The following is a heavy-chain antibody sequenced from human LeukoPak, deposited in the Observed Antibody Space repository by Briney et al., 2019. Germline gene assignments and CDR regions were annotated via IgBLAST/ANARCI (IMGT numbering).Heavy chain of an antibody. J-gene: IGHJ6*02. V-gene: IGHV1-18*01. D-gene: IGHD1-1*01. CDR1: GYTFTNYG. Sequence: GASVKVSCKASGYTFTNYGISWVRQAPGQGLEWMGWISAYNGNTNYAQKLQGRVTMTTDTSTSTAYMELRSLRSDDTAVYYCAREWRSWKIYYYYGMDVWGQGTTVTVSS. CDR2: ISAYNGNT. CDR3: AREWRSWKIYYYYGMDV.